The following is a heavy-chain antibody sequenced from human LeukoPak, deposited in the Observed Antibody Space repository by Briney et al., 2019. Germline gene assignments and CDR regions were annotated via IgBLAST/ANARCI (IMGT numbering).Heavy chain of an antibody. CDR3: TRDGPRSSGYPDN. V-gene: IGHV4-31*03. J-gene: IGHJ4*02. CDR2: IYYSGST. Sequence: PSQTLSLTCTVSGGSISSGANYWSWIRQPPGRGLEWIGYIYYSGSTYYNPSLKSRVTISVDTSKNQFSLKLSSVTAADTAVYYCTRDGPRSSGYPDNWGQGTLVTVSS. D-gene: IGHD3-22*01. CDR1: GGSISSGANY.